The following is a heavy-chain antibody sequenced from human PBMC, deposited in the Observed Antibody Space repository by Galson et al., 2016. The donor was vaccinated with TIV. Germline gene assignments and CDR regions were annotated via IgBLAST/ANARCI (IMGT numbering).Heavy chain of an antibody. D-gene: IGHD5-18*01. CDR3: VRDRSGYTYGYESAYFDL. CDR2: ISPDGTDQ. V-gene: IGHV3-30*03. Sequence: SLRLSCAASGFTFYRYPMDWVRQAPGKGLEWIAVISPDGTDQNYADSMKGRFTISRDNSKNTLYLHMNNLGVEDTAVYYCVRDRSGYTYGYESAYFDLWGRGTLVVVSS. CDR1: GFTFYRYP. J-gene: IGHJ2*01.